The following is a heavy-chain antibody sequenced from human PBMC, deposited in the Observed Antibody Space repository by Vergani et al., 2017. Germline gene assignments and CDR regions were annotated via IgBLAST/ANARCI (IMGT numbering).Heavy chain of an antibody. V-gene: IGHV3-23*01. CDR2: ISGSAVST. Sequence: EVQLLESGGGLVQPGESLRLSCTVSGFTFSSFAMSWVRQAPGKGLEWVSTISGSAVSTYYADSVKGRFTISRDNSKNTLYLQMNSLRAEDTAVYSCAKAGGTSSWYDHYYFDFWGQGTLVTVSS. J-gene: IGHJ4*02. D-gene: IGHD6-13*01. CDR3: AKAGGTSSWYDHYYFDF. CDR1: GFTFSSFA.